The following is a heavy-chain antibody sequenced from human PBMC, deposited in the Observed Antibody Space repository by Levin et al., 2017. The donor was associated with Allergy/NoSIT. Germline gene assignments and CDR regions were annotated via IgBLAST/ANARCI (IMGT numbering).Heavy chain of an antibody. CDR3: AGRYGSGTHYQGNNY. J-gene: IGHJ4*02. D-gene: IGHD3-10*01. V-gene: IGHV3-11*03. CDR1: GFTFSDYY. Sequence: GGSLRLSCAASGFTFSDYYMNWIRQAPGKGLEWISYIITSGTHTSYADSVKGRFTISRDNANNLVFLQMNSLRAEDTAVYYCAGRYGSGTHYQGNNYWGQGTLVTVSS. CDR2: IITSGTHT.